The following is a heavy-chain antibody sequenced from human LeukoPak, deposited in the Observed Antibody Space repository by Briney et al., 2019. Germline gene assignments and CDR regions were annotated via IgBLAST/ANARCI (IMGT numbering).Heavy chain of an antibody. D-gene: IGHD2-2*01. CDR3: ARAPTAYCLSTNCQPYFDY. CDR1: GGSIGTYY. J-gene: IGHJ4*02. CDR2: IYTGGGT. V-gene: IGHV4-4*07. Sequence: SETLSLTCSVSGGSIGTYYWSWIRQPAGEGLEWIGRIYTGGGTNYNPSLKSRVTLSIETPKNQFSLELTSVTAADTAVYYCARAPTAYCLSTNCQPYFDYWGQGILVTVSS.